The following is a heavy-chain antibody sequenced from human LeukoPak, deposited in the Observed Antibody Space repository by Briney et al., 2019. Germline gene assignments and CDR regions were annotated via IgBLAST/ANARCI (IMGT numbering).Heavy chain of an antibody. CDR1: GGSISSSSYY. CDR2: IYYSGST. V-gene: IGHV4-39*01. J-gene: IGHJ5*02. D-gene: IGHD3-16*01. Sequence: SETLSLTCTVSGGSISSSSYYWGWIRQPPGKGLEWIGSIYYSGSTYYNPSLKSRVTISVDTSKHQFSLKLSSVTAADTAVYYCLSQLVWEFDPWGQGTLVTVSS. CDR3: LSQLVWEFDP.